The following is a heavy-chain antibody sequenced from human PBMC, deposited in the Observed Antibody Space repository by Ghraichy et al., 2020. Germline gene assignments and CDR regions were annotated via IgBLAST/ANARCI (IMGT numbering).Heavy chain of an antibody. CDR2: IYYSGST. Sequence: SQTLSLTCTVSSDSISSGDYNWGWIRQPPGKGLEWIGSIYYSGSTYYNPSLKSRVTISVDTSKNQFSLKLSSVTAADTAVYYCARCKIVIVPAAMGRRKYYYYGMDVWGQGTTVTVSS. J-gene: IGHJ6*02. D-gene: IGHD2-2*01. CDR1: SDSISSGDYN. V-gene: IGHV4-30-4*01. CDR3: ARCKIVIVPAAMGRRKYYYYGMDV.